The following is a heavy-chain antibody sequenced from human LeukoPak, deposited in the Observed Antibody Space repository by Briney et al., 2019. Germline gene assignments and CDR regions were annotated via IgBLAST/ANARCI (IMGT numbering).Heavy chain of an antibody. V-gene: IGHV1-18*01. J-gene: IGHJ4*02. D-gene: IGHD5-18*01. Sequence: ASVKVSCKASGYTFTSYGISWVRQAPGQGLEWMGWISAYNGNTNYAQKLQGRVTMTTDTSTSTAHMELRSLRSDDTAVYYCARDRDTAMVQFPLDYWGQGTLVTVSS. CDR1: GYTFTSYG. CDR3: ARDRDTAMVQFPLDY. CDR2: ISAYNGNT.